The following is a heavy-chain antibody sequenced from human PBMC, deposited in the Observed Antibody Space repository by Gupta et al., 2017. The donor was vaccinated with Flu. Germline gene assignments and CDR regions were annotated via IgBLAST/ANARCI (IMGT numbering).Heavy chain of an antibody. CDR3: ARATGVAAAVDY. CDR1: GGSISSSNC. D-gene: IGHD6-13*01. V-gene: IGHV4-4*02. CDR2: IYHSGST. Sequence: QVQLQESGPALVKPSGTLSLTCAVSGGSISSSNCWRWVRQPPGTGLEWIGEIYHSGSTNYNPSLKSRVTISVDKSKNQFSLKLSSVTAADTAVYYCARATGVAAAVDYWGQGTLVTVSS. J-gene: IGHJ4*02.